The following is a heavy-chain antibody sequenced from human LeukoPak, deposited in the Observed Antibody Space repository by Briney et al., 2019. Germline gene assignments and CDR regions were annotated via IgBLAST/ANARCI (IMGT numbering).Heavy chain of an antibody. D-gene: IGHD2-15*01. CDR3: AKDVEYCSGGSCYYFDY. Sequence: GGSLRLSCAASGFTVSSNYMSWVRQAPGKGLEWVSVIYSGGSTYYADSVKGRFTISRDNSKNTLYLQMNSLRAEDTAVYYCAKDVEYCSGGSCYYFDYWGQGTLVTVSS. V-gene: IGHV3-53*01. CDR1: GFTVSSNY. J-gene: IGHJ4*02. CDR2: IYSGGST.